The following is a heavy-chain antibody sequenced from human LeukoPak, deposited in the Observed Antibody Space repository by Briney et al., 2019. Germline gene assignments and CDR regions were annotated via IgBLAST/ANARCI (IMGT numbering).Heavy chain of an antibody. CDR1: GYTFTGYY. V-gene: IGHV1-2*02. Sequence: ASVEVSCKASGYTFTGYYMHWVRQAPGQGLEWMGWINPNSGGTNYAQKFQGRVTMTRDTSISTAYMELSRLRSDDTAVYYCARVHRNGYCSSTSCYAFGYWGQGTLVTVSS. J-gene: IGHJ4*02. CDR3: ARVHRNGYCSSTSCYAFGY. D-gene: IGHD2-2*01. CDR2: INPNSGGT.